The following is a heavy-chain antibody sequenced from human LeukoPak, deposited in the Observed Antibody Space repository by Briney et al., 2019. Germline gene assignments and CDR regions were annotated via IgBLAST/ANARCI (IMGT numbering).Heavy chain of an antibody. J-gene: IGHJ4*02. CDR2: ISSSGSTI. V-gene: IGHV3-48*03. Sequence: PGGSLRLSCVASGFTFSSYEMNWVRQAPGKGLEWVSYISSSGSTIYYADSVRGRFTISRDNAKNSLYLQMNSLRAEDTAVYYCARPGLRGSGYYYVPHYFDYWGQGTLVTGSS. D-gene: IGHD3-22*01. CDR3: ARPGLRGSGYYYVPHYFDY. CDR1: GFTFSSYE.